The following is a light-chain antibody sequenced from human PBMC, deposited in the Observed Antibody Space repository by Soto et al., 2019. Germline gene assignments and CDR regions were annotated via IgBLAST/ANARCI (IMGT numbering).Light chain of an antibody. V-gene: IGKV1-5*01. J-gene: IGKJ1*01. CDR2: DAS. CDR1: QSISGW. CDR3: QQYNAYSPWT. Sequence: DIQMTQSPSTLSASVGDRVAITCRASQSISGWLAWYQQKPGKAPKLLIYDASRLESGVPSRFSGSGSGTEFTLIISRLQPDDFATYYCQQYNAYSPWTFGQGTKVAIK.